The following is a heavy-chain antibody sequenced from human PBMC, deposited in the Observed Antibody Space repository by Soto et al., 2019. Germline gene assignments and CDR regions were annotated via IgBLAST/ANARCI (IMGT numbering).Heavy chain of an antibody. V-gene: IGHV3-7*01. CDR1: GFTFRNYW. CDR2: INEDGSEK. Sequence: GGSLRLSCEVSGFTFRNYWLSWVRQAPGKGLEWVANINEDGSEKYYVDSVKGRFTISRDNAKNSLYLQMNSLRAEDTAVYFCARSPVLATAEAYWGQGTLVTVSS. J-gene: IGHJ4*02. D-gene: IGHD6-13*01. CDR3: ARSPVLATAEAY.